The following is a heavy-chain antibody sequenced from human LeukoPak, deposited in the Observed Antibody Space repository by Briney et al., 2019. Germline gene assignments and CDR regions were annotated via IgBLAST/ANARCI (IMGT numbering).Heavy chain of an antibody. CDR1: GGTFSIYA. CDR3: ARGAVVVAAPNWFDH. CDR2: IIPIFGIA. Sequence: SVKVSFKASGGTFSIYAISWVRQAPGQGLEWMGRIIPIFGIANYAQKFQGRVTITADKSTSTAYMELSSLRSEDTAVYYCARGAVVVAAPNWFDHWGQGTLVTVSS. V-gene: IGHV1-69*04. J-gene: IGHJ5*02. D-gene: IGHD2-15*01.